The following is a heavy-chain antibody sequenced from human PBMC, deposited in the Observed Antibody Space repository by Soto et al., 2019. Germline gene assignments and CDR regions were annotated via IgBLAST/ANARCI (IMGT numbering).Heavy chain of an antibody. V-gene: IGHV3-64D*06. CDR2: ISSEGATT. D-gene: IGHD2-2*01. CDR1: GFIFSSYA. Sequence: PGGSLRLSCSVSGFIFSSYAMHWVRQAPGKGLEYVASISSEGATTHYADPVKGRFIISRDNSKNTLYLQMSSLRAEDTAVYYCVKDRYVDYWGQGILVTVS. J-gene: IGHJ4*02. CDR3: VKDRYVDY.